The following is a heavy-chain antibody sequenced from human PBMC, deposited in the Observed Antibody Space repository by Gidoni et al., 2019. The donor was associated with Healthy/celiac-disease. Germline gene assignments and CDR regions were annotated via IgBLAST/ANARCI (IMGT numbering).Heavy chain of an antibody. CDR2: ISWNSGSI. J-gene: IGHJ6*02. Sequence: EVQLVASGGGLVQPGRSLRLSCAASGFTFDDYAMHWVRQAPGKGLEWVSGISWNSGSIGYADSGKGRFTISRDNAKNSLYLQMNSLRAEDTALYYCAKDLAARGKDYYYGMDVWGQGTTVTVSS. CDR3: AKDLAARGKDYYYGMDV. CDR1: GFTFDDYA. V-gene: IGHV3-9*01. D-gene: IGHD6-25*01.